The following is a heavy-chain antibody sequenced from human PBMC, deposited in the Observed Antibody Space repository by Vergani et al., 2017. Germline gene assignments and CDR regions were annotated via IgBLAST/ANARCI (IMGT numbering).Heavy chain of an antibody. CDR2: IKEDGSET. CDR3: ARLVLSVSCREATCFHY. J-gene: IGHJ4*02. Sequence: EVQLMESGGGLVQPGGSLRLFCAASGFTFSNYWMRLVRQAPGKGLEGVANIKEDGSETFYVDFVMGRFTIARDNAKSSLYLQMHRLRAEDTAVYFCARLVLSVSCREATCFHYWGQGTLVTVSS. D-gene: IGHD2-15*01. V-gene: IGHV3-7*01. CDR1: GFTFSNYW.